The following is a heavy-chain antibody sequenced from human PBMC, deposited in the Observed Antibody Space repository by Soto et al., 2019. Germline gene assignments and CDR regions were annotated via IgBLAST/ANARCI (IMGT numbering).Heavy chain of an antibody. V-gene: IGHV1-58*02. CDR2: IVVGSGNT. CDR3: AASSTTVTKFYYYYGMDF. CDR1: GFTFTSSA. D-gene: IGHD4-17*01. J-gene: IGHJ6*02. Sequence: SVKGSCKASGFTFTSSAMQWVLQARGQRLEWIGWIVVGSGNTNYAQKFQERVTITRDMSTSTAYMELSSLRSEDTAVYYCAASSTTVTKFYYYYGMDFWGQGTTVTVSS.